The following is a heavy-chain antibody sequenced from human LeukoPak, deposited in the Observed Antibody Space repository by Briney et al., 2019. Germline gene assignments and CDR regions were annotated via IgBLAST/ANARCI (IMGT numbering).Heavy chain of an antibody. Sequence: GGSLRLSCAASGFTFSTYAMTWVRQAPGKGLEWVSSISSSSSYIYYADSVKGRFTISRDNAKNSLYLQMNSLRAEDTSVYYCGRDSSAAGFDYWGQGTLVTVSS. CDR3: GRDSSAAGFDY. V-gene: IGHV3-21*01. J-gene: IGHJ4*02. D-gene: IGHD6-13*01. CDR1: GFTFSTYA. CDR2: ISSSSSYI.